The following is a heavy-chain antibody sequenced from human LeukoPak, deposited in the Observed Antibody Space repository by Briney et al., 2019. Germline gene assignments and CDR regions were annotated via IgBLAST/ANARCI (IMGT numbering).Heavy chain of an antibody. Sequence: PGGSLRLSCAASGFTFSSYGMHWVRQAPGKGLEWVAFIRYDGSNKYYADSVKGRFTISRDNSKNTLYLQMNSLRAEDTAVYYCAKSAVRLGELSTKYYYYYMDVWGKGTTVTISS. CDR3: AKSAVRLGELSTKYYYYYMDV. V-gene: IGHV3-30*02. D-gene: IGHD3-16*02. J-gene: IGHJ6*03. CDR2: IRYDGSNK. CDR1: GFTFSSYG.